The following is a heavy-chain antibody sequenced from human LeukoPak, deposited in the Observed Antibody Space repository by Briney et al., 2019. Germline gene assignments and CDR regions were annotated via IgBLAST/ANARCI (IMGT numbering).Heavy chain of an antibody. Sequence: PGGSLRLSCAASGFTVSSNYMSWVRQAPGKGLEWVGRIKSKTDGGTTDYAAPVKGRFTISRDDSKNTLYLQMNSLRAEDTAVYYCARGLWEVVAAFSFDYWGQGTLVTVSP. V-gene: IGHV3-15*01. J-gene: IGHJ4*02. CDR3: ARGLWEVVAAFSFDY. D-gene: IGHD2-15*01. CDR2: IKSKTDGGTT. CDR1: GFTVSSNY.